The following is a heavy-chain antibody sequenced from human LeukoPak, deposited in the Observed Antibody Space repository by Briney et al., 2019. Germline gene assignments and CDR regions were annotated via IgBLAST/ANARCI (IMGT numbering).Heavy chain of an antibody. D-gene: IGHD3-3*01. CDR1: GFTFSSYA. CDR2: ISGSGGST. Sequence: GGSLRLSCAASGFTFSSYAMSWVRQAPGKGLEWVSAISGSGGSTYYADSVKGRFTISRDNSKNTLYLQMNSLRAEDTAVYYCAKDHTIFGVAIGDYWGQGTLVTVSS. CDR3: AKDHTIFGVAIGDY. V-gene: IGHV3-23*01. J-gene: IGHJ4*02.